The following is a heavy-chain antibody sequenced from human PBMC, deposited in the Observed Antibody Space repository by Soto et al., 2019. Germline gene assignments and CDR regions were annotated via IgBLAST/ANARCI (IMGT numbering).Heavy chain of an antibody. J-gene: IGHJ6*02. D-gene: IGHD3-10*01. CDR2: INHSGST. CDR1: GGSFSGYY. Sequence: SETLSLTCAVYGGSFSGYYWSWIRQPPGKGLEWIGEINHSGSTNYNPSLKSRVTISADTSKNQFSLTLSSVTAADTAVYYCARPRHYGSGSSVPPREYAMDVWGQGTTVTVSS. V-gene: IGHV4-34*01. CDR3: ARPRHYGSGSSVPPREYAMDV.